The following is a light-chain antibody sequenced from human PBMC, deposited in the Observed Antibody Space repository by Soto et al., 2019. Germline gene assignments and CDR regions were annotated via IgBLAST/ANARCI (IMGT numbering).Light chain of an antibody. J-gene: IGKJ1*01. CDR1: QSVSSR. CDR3: QQYGSLSWT. V-gene: IGKV3-20*01. Sequence: EIVLTQSPATLSLSPGERATLSCRASQSVSSRLAWYQQKPGQAPRLLISGASSRATGIPDRFSGGGSGTDFTLTISRLEPEDFAVYHCQQYGSLSWTFGQGTKVDI. CDR2: GAS.